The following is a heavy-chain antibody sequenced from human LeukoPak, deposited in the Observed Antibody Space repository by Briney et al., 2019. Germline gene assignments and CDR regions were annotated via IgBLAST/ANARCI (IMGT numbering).Heavy chain of an antibody. D-gene: IGHD6-13*01. CDR3: ARDPGIAATADWYFDL. CDR2: IYYSGST. J-gene: IGHJ2*01. Sequence: PSETLSLTCTVSGGSISGYYWSWIRQPPGKGLEWIGYIYYSGSTNYNSSLKSRVTISVDTSKNQFSLKLSSVTAADTAVYYCARDPGIAATADWYFDLWGRGTLVTVSS. V-gene: IGHV4-59*01. CDR1: GGSISGYY.